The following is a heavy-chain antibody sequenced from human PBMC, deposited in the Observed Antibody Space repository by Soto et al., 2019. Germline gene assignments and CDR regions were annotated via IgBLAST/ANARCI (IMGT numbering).Heavy chain of an antibody. D-gene: IGHD3-10*01. V-gene: IGHV1-2*04. J-gene: IGHJ6*02. Sequence: ASVKVSCKASGYTFTGYYIHWVRQAPGQGLEWMGWMHPDSGDTKYAQNFQGWVTMTRDTSISTAYMELSRLRSDDTAVYYCARVNYLASGTEYYYGMDVWGQGTTVTVSS. CDR1: GYTFTGYY. CDR2: MHPDSGDT. CDR3: ARVNYLASGTEYYYGMDV.